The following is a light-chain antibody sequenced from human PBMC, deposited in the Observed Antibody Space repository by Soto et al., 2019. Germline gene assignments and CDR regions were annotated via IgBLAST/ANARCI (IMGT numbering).Light chain of an antibody. Sequence: DIQMTQSPSSLSASVGDRVTITCRASQTISSYLNWYQQKPGKAPKLLISAASSFQSGVPSRFDGSESGTDFTLTISSQQTEDFATYYCQQSYSAPPHTFGGGTKVEIK. CDR1: QTISSY. CDR3: QQSYSAPPHT. V-gene: IGKV1-39*01. J-gene: IGKJ4*01. CDR2: AAS.